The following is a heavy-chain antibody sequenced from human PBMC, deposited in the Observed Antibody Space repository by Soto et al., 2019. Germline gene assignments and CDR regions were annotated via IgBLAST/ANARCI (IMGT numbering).Heavy chain of an antibody. CDR2: IYYSGST. Sequence: SETLSLTCTVSGGSISSYYWSWIRQPPGKGLEWIGYIYYSGSTNYNPSLKSRVTISVDTSKNQFSLKLSSVTAADTAVYYCVRAGRKYQQNYYYYGMDVWGQGTTVTVSS. CDR1: GGSISSYY. V-gene: IGHV4-59*01. D-gene: IGHD2-2*01. CDR3: VRAGRKYQQNYYYYGMDV. J-gene: IGHJ6*02.